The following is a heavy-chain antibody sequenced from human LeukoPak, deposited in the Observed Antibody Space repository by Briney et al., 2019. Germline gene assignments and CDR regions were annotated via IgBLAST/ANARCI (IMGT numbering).Heavy chain of an antibody. CDR1: GYTFTGYY. Sequence: ASVKVSCKASGYTFTGYYMHWVRQAPGQGLEWMGWINPNSGGTNCAQKFQGRVTMTRDTSINTAYMDDDTAVYYCARVSSSWYQDWYFDLWGRGTLVTVSS. D-gene: IGHD6-13*01. V-gene: IGHV1-2*02. CDR2: INPNSGGT. J-gene: IGHJ2*01. CDR3: ARVSSSWYQDWYFDL.